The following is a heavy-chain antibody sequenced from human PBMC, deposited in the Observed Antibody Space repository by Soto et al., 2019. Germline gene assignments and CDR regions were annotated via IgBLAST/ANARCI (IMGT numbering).Heavy chain of an antibody. D-gene: IGHD6-19*01. CDR1: GFTFSNYA. CDR3: AREFIEVAGTGGFDY. V-gene: IGHV3-30-3*01. Sequence: GGSLRLSCAASGFTFSNYAMHWVRQAPGKGLEWVAVISYDGSNKYYADSVKGRFTISRDNSKNTLYLQMNSLRAEDAAVYYCAREFIEVAGTGGFDYWGQGALVTVSS. J-gene: IGHJ4*02. CDR2: ISYDGSNK.